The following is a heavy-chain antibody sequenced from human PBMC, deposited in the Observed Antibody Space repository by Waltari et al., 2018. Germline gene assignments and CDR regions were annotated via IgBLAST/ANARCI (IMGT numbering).Heavy chain of an antibody. CDR3: AIRYFDWFSRSHGAFDI. V-gene: IGHV1-8*03. Sequence: QVQLVQTGAEVKKPGASVKVSCKASGYTFTSYDINWVRQATGQGLEWMGWMNPNSGNTGYAQKFHGRVTITRNTSISTAYMELSSLRSEDTAVYYCAIRYFDWFSRSHGAFDIWGQGTMVTVSS. J-gene: IGHJ3*02. D-gene: IGHD3-9*01. CDR1: GYTFTSYD. CDR2: MNPNSGNT.